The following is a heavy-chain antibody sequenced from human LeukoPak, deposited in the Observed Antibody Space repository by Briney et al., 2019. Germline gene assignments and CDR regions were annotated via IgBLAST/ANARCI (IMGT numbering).Heavy chain of an antibody. CDR2: IYHSGST. CDR1: GYSISSGYH. V-gene: IGHV4-38-2*02. D-gene: IGHD4-17*01. J-gene: IGHJ4*02. CDR3: ARDYGDYGDY. Sequence: SETLSLTCAVSGYSISSGYHWGWIRQPPGKGLEWIGSIYHSGSTYYNPSLKSRVTISVDTSKNQFSLKLSSVTAADTAVYYCARDYGDYGDYWGQGTLVTVSS.